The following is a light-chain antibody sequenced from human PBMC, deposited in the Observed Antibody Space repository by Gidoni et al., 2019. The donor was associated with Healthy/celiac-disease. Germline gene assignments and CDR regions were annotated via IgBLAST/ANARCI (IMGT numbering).Light chain of an antibody. Sequence: QSALTQPPSASGPPGQSVPISCTGTSSDVGGYNYVSWYQQHPGTAPKLMIYEVSKRPSGVPDRFSGSKSGNTASLTVSGLQAEDEADYYCSSYAGSNNLGVFGTGTKVTVL. CDR3: SSYAGSNNLGV. CDR1: SSDVGGYNY. CDR2: EVS. J-gene: IGLJ1*01. V-gene: IGLV2-8*01.